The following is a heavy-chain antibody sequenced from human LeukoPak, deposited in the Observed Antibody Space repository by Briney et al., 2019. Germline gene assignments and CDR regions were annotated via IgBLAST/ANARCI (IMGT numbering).Heavy chain of an antibody. CDR1: GGSISSDY. CDR2: ISHSGST. CDR3: ARGRQDDY. Sequence: SETLSLTCTVSGGSISSDYWSWIRQPPGKGLEWIGEISHSGSTNYNPSLKSRVTISVDTSKNQFSLKLSSVTAADTAVYYCARGRQDDYWGQGTLVTVSS. J-gene: IGHJ4*02. V-gene: IGHV4-34*01.